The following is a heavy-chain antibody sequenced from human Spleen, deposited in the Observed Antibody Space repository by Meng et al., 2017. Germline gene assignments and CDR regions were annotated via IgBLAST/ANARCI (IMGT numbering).Heavy chain of an antibody. CDR3: TRDGYSDCSSTSCLDY. Sequence: HAGCDLEKPGASRKVSCKASGYTFTHYAINWLRQAPGQGLEWMGWIDTNTGNPTYAQGFTGRFVFSLDTSVSTAYLQISSLKADDTAVYYCTRDGYSDCSSTSCLDYWGQGTLVTVSS. CDR1: GYTFTHYA. CDR2: IDTNTGNP. J-gene: IGHJ4*02. D-gene: IGHD2-2*01. V-gene: IGHV7-4-1*02.